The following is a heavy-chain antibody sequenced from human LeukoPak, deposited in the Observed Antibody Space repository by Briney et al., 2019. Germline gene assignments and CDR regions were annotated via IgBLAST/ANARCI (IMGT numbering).Heavy chain of an antibody. CDR1: GFTFSSYA. J-gene: IGHJ4*02. V-gene: IGHV3-23*01. CDR2: ISGSGGST. CDR3: ARDRSDYYGSGSYFDY. Sequence: PGGSLRLSCAASGFTFSSYAMSWVRQAPGKGLEWVSAISGSGGSTYYADSVKGRFTISRDNSKNSLYLQMNSLRAEDTAVYYCARDRSDYYGSGSYFDYWGQGTLVTVSS. D-gene: IGHD3-10*01.